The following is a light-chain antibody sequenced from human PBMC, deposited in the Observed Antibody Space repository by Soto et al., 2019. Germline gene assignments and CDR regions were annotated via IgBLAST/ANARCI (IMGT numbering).Light chain of an antibody. V-gene: IGKV1-33*01. CDR2: GAS. CDR3: QQYDNLIT. J-gene: IGKJ4*01. Sequence: DIQMTQSPSSLSASVGDRVTITCQASQDIKKYLNWYQQKPGKAPKLLIYGASNLETGVPSRFNGSGSGTDFTFTISSLQPEDISTYYCQQYDNLITFGGGTKVEIK. CDR1: QDIKKY.